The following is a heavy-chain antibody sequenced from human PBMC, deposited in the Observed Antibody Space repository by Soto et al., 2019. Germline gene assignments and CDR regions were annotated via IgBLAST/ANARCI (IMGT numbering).Heavy chain of an antibody. CDR1: GYTFTSYG. CDR3: ARDGPDQYCTNGACLMEV. V-gene: IGHV1-18*04. D-gene: IGHD2-8*01. J-gene: IGHJ6*04. Sequence: ASVKVSCKASGYTFTSYGISWVRQAPGQGLEWMGWISAYNGNTNYAQKLQGRVTMTTDTSTSTAYMELRSLRSDDTAVYYCARDGPDQYCTNGACLMEVWGEGTKVTVSS. CDR2: ISAYNGNT.